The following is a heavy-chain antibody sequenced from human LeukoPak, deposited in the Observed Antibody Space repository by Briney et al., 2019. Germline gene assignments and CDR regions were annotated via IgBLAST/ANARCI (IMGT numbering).Heavy chain of an antibody. CDR2: INSDGIST. D-gene: IGHD4-17*01. CDR1: GFTFSSYW. V-gene: IGHV3-74*01. CDR3: AKGGATVIDY. J-gene: IGHJ4*02. Sequence: GGSLRLSCAASGFTFSSYWMHWVRQAPGKGLVWVSRINSDGISTSYADSVKGRFTISRDNAKNTLYLQMNSLRADNTAVYYCAKGGATVIDYWGQGTLVTVSS.